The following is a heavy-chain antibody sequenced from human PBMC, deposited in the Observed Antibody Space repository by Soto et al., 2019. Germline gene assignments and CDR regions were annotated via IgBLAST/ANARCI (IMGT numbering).Heavy chain of an antibody. CDR1: GYPFSAFD. CDR2: MNPDSGDT. J-gene: IGHJ4*02. CDR3: VRQPGGVATPGDDY. Sequence: QVQLVQSGAEVKKPGASVKASCEASGYPFSAFDINWVRQAGGQGLEWMGWMNPDSGDTAFAQRFQDRITMTRSTSISTAYMELSRLTSDDTAVYFCVRQPGGVATPGDDYWGQGTLVTVSS. V-gene: IGHV1-8*01. D-gene: IGHD2-15*01.